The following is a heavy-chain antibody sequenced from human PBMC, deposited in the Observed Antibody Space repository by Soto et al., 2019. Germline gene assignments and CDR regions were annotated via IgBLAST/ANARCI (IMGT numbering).Heavy chain of an antibody. CDR3: ARLLMSYYRFDS. CDR2: IYYSGST. CDR1: GDSFISADFY. V-gene: IGHV4-30-4*01. D-gene: IGHD3-10*01. J-gene: IGHJ4*02. Sequence: QVQLQESGPGLVKPSETLSLTCSVSGDSFISADFYWSWIRQPQGKGLEWMGNIYYSGSTDYNPSLKSRLSISLDSSKSQFSLRLRSVTAADTAVYYCARLLMSYYRFDSWGQGTLVAVSS.